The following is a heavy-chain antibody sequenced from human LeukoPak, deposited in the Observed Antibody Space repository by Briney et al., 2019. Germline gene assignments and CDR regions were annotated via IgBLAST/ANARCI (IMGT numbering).Heavy chain of an antibody. CDR2: INNDGSGT. CDR3: VRGGESTWS. V-gene: IGHV3-74*01. D-gene: IGHD2-15*01. Sequence: GGSLRLSCAASGFTFSSYWMHWVRQAPGKGPVWGSRINNDGSGTTYEDSVKGRFTIYRADAKNTLYLQMHSLRAEDTAVYYCVRGGESTWSWGQGTLVSVSS. J-gene: IGHJ5*02. CDR1: GFTFSSYW.